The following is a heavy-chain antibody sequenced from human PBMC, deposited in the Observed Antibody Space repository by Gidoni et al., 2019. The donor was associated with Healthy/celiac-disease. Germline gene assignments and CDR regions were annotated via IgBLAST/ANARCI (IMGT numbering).Heavy chain of an antibody. CDR2: INHSGSP. D-gene: IGHD6-13*01. CDR3: ARDSSSWYTSDAFDI. J-gene: IGHJ3*02. V-gene: IGHV4-34*01. CDR1: GGSLSGYY. Sequence: QMQLQQRGAGLLKPSETLSPPCAVYGGSLSGYYWSWIRQPPRKGLEWIGEINHSGSPNYNPSLKSRVTISVDTSKNQFSLKLSSVTAADTAVYYCARDSSSWYTSDAFDIWGQGTMVTVSS.